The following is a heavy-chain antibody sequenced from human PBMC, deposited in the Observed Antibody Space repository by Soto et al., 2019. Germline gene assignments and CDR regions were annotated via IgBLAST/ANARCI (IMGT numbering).Heavy chain of an antibody. Sequence: QVQLVQSGAEVKKPGASVKVSCKASGYTFTSYDINWVRQATGQGLEWMGWMNPNSGNTGYAQKFQGRVTMTRNTSISNAYMELSSLRSEDTAVYYCAREYYDSSAQGTYYYGMDVWGQGTPVTVSS. D-gene: IGHD3-22*01. CDR2: MNPNSGNT. CDR1: GYTFTSYD. J-gene: IGHJ6*02. V-gene: IGHV1-8*01. CDR3: AREYYDSSAQGTYYYGMDV.